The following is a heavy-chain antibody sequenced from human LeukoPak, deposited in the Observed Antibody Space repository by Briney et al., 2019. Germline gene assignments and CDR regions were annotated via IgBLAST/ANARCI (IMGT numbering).Heavy chain of an antibody. CDR1: GYTFINYV. CDR2: INAASGDT. J-gene: IGHJ4*02. Sequence: ASVKVSCKTSGYTFINYVVHWVRQAPGQRLEWMGWINAASGDTKYSQEFQGRVTITRDTSASTVYMELSSLRFEDTTVYYCTREDYWGQGTLVTVSS. CDR3: TREDY. V-gene: IGHV1-3*01.